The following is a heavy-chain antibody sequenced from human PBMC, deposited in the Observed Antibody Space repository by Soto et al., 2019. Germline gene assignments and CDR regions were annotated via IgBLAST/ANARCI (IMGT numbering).Heavy chain of an antibody. CDR3: AKVLSSGSYSGALEY. V-gene: IGHV3-23*01. D-gene: IGHD1-26*01. CDR2: ISASGGST. J-gene: IGHJ4*02. Sequence: PWGSLRLSCVASGFSITSFAIIFFRHSPVKGLEWASAISASGGSTYADSVKGRFTISRDNSKNTLYLQMNSLRVEDTAVYYCAKVLSSGSYSGALEYWGQGALVTVSS. CDR1: GFSITSFA.